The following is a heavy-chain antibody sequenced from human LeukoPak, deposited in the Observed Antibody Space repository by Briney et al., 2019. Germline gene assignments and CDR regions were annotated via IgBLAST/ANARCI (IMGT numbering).Heavy chain of an antibody. V-gene: IGHV4-61*02. D-gene: IGHD3-10*01. CDR3: ARGPYYYGGSAFDI. CDR2: IYSSGST. CDR1: GGSTSSGSYY. J-gene: IGHJ3*02. Sequence: PSQTLSLTCTVSGGSTSSGSYYWSWIRQPAGKGLEWIGRIYSSGSTNYNPSLKSRVTISVHTSRNQFSLKLSSVTAADTAVYYCARGPYYYGGSAFDIWGQGTMVTVSS.